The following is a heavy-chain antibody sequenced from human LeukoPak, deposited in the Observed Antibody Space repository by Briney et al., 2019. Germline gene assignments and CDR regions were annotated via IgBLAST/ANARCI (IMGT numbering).Heavy chain of an antibody. Sequence: GGSLRLSCAASGFTFSSYEMNWVRQAPGKGLEWVSYISSSGSTIFYADSVKGRFTISRDNAKNSLHLRMNSLRAEDTAVYYCASLYGSGSYYDHYYYGMDAWGKGTTVTVSS. CDR3: ASLYGSGSYYDHYYYGMDA. V-gene: IGHV3-48*03. CDR2: ISSSGSTI. D-gene: IGHD3-10*01. J-gene: IGHJ6*04. CDR1: GFTFSSYE.